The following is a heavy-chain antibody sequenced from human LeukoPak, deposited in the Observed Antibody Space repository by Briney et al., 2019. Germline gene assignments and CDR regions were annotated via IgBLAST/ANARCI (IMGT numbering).Heavy chain of an antibody. D-gene: IGHD6-6*01. V-gene: IGHV3-48*03. J-gene: IGHJ4*02. CDR2: ISSSCSNI. Sequence: GGSLTLSCAPSGFTFRSYEMNCVRHAPGEALEGVSYISSSCSNIYYADSVKGRLTIYRDNAKNSLYLQMTSLRAEDTAVYDCARDSGYSSSSGPFDYWGQGTLVTVSS. CDR3: ARDSGYSSSSGPFDY. CDR1: GFTFRSYE.